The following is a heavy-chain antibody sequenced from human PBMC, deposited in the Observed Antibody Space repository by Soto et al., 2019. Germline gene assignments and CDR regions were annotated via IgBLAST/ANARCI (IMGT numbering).Heavy chain of an antibody. Sequence: GGSLRLSCAASGFTFSSYAMSWVRQAPGKGLEWVSAISGSGGSTYYADSVKGRFTISRDNSKNTLYLQMNSLRAEDTAVYYCAEDRYSSSGQDWFDPWGQGTLVTVSS. D-gene: IGHD6-13*01. CDR3: AEDRYSSSGQDWFDP. V-gene: IGHV3-23*01. J-gene: IGHJ5*02. CDR2: ISGSGGST. CDR1: GFTFSSYA.